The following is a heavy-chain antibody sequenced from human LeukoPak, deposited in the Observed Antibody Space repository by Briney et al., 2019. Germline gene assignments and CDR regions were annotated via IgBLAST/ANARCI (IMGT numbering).Heavy chain of an antibody. D-gene: IGHD3-3*01. J-gene: IGHJ4*02. CDR1: GFTFSSYS. V-gene: IGHV3-48*01. CDR3: ARDPRFLEWLPYDY. CDR2: ISSSSSTI. Sequence: GGSLRLSCAASGFTFSSYSMNWVRQAPGKGLEWVSYISSSSSTIYYADSVKGRFTISRDNAKNSLCLQMNSLRAEDTAVYYCARDPRFLEWLPYDYWGQGTLVTVSS.